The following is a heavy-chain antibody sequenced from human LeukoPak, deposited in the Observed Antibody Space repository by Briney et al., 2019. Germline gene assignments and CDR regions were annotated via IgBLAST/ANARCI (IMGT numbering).Heavy chain of an antibody. D-gene: IGHD2-2*01. CDR2: ISSNGGST. V-gene: IGHV3-64*01. CDR1: GFTFNTYT. J-gene: IGHJ4*02. CDR3: ARSSIVVVSILDY. Sequence: PGGSLGLSCAASGFTFNTYTMNWVRQAPGKGLEYVSAISSNGGSTSYANSVKGRFTISRDNSKNTLYLQMGSLRAEDMAVYYRARSSIVVVSILDYWGQGTLVTVSS.